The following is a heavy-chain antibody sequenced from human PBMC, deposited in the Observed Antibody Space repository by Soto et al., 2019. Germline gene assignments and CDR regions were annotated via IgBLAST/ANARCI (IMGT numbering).Heavy chain of an antibody. CDR1: GYSFTSYW. CDR2: IYPGDSDT. V-gene: IGHV5-51*01. Sequence: PGESLKISCKGSGYSFTSYWIGWVRQMPGKGLEWMGIIYPGDSDTRYSPSFQGQVTISADKSISTAYLQWSSLKASDTAMYYCARVPLGCGGDCYPFDYWGQGTLVTVSS. D-gene: IGHD2-21*02. J-gene: IGHJ4*02. CDR3: ARVPLGCGGDCYPFDY.